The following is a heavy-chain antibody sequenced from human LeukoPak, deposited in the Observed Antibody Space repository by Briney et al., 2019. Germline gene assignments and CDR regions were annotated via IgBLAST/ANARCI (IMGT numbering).Heavy chain of an antibody. Sequence: SETLSLTCTVSGGSITNYYWSWIRQPPGEGLEWIGYIYYSGSTNYNPSLKRRVTISVDTSKNQFSLKLSSVTAADTAVYYCARHSSGGSYLDWFDPWGQGTLVTVSS. CDR2: IYYSGST. V-gene: IGHV4-59*08. CDR1: GGSITNYY. J-gene: IGHJ5*02. CDR3: ARHSSGGSYLDWFDP. D-gene: IGHD2-15*01.